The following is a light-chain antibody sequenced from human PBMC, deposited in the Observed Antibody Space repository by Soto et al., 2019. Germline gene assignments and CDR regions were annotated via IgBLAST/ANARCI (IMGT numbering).Light chain of an antibody. J-gene: IGLJ2*01. CDR3: AAWAHSLSAWI. Sequence: QSVLTQPPSASGTPGQRVAISCSGRSSDIGGNYVYCYQQLPGTAPKLLIYGDNQRPSGVPDRFPGSKSGTSASLAISGLRSEDEADYYCAAWAHSLSAWISGGGTKLTVL. V-gene: IGLV1-47*02. CDR2: GDN. CDR1: SSDIGGNY.